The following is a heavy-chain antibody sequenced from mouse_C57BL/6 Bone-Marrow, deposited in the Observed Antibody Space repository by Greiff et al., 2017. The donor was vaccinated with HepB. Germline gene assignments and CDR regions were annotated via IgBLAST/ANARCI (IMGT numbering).Heavy chain of an antibody. D-gene: IGHD1-1*01. J-gene: IGHJ1*03. CDR2: IDPETGGT. CDR3: TRPYGQRV. V-gene: IGHV1-15*01. Sequence: VKLVESGAELVRPGASVTLSCKASGYTFTDYEMHWVKQTPVHGLEWIGAIDPETGGTAYNQKFKGKAILTADKSSSTAYMELRSLTSEDSAVYYCTRPYGQRVWGTGTTVTVSS. CDR1: GYTFTDYE.